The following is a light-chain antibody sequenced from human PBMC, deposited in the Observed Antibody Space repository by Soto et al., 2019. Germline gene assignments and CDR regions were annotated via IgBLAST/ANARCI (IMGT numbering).Light chain of an antibody. V-gene: IGLV2-23*01. CDR2: EGS. J-gene: IGLJ2*01. Sequence: QSALTQPASVSGSPGQSITISCTGTSSDVGSYNLVSWYQQHPGKAPKLMIYEGSKRPSGVSNRFSGSKSGNTASLTISGFQAEDEADYYCCSYAGSSTPVVFGGGPSSPS. CDR1: SSDVGSYNL. CDR3: CSYAGSSTPVV.